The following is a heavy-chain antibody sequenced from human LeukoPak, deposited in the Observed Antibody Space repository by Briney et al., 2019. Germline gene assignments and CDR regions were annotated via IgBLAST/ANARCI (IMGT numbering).Heavy chain of an antibody. CDR3: ATESPSAWSAYYYMDV. CDR1: GYTFTGYY. Sequence: ASVKVSCKASGYTFTGYYMHWVRQAPGKGLEWMGSFDPEDGKTIYAQKFQGRVTMTEDTSTDTAYMELSSLRSEDTAVYYCATESPSAWSAYYYMDVWGNGTTVTVSS. D-gene: IGHD6-19*01. CDR2: FDPEDGKT. J-gene: IGHJ6*03. V-gene: IGHV1-24*01.